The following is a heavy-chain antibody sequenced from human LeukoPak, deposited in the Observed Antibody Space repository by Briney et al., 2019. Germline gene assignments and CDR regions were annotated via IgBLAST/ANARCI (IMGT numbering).Heavy chain of an antibody. CDR2: INPYSGDT. V-gene: IGHV1-2*02. CDR3: ARTNGGYEYN. Sequence: ASVKVSCKASGYSFTGYYIHWVRQVPGQGRAWMGWINPYSGDTTYAQKFQGRLTLTRDTSISTAYMEVSRLKSDDTAVYYCARTNGGYEYNWGQGTRVIVSS. D-gene: IGHD5-12*01. J-gene: IGHJ4*02. CDR1: GYSFTGYY.